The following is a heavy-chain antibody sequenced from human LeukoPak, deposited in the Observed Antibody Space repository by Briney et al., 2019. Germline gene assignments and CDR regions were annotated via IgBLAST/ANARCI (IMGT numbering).Heavy chain of an antibody. D-gene: IGHD1-7*01. V-gene: IGHV4-39*01. CDR2: IYYSGST. Sequence: PSETLSLTCTVSGGSISGSNYYWGWIRQPPGKGLEWIGSIYYSGSTYYNPSLKSRVTISVDTSKNQSSLKVSSVTAADTAVYYCARRDNWNYWFDPWGQGTLVTVSS. CDR1: GGSISGSNYY. J-gene: IGHJ5*02. CDR3: ARRDNWNYWFDP.